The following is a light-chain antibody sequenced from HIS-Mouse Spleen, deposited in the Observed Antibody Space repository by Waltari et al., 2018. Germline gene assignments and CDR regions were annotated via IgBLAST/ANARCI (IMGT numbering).Light chain of an antibody. CDR3: QQYGSSPFT. CDR1: QRVSSSY. J-gene: IGKJ3*01. CDR2: GAS. Sequence: EIVLTQSPGTLSLSPGERATLSCRASQRVSSSYLAWYQQKPGQAPRLLIYGASSRATGIPDRFSGSGSGTDFTLTISRLEPEDFAVYYCQQYGSSPFTFGPGTKVISN. V-gene: IGKV3-20*01.